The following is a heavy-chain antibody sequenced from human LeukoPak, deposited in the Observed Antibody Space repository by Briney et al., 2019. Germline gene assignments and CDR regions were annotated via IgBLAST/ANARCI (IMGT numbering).Heavy chain of an antibody. CDR1: GGSISSSGYY. CDR3: AREDYCDSSGYLDY. Sequence: SETLSLTCTVSGGSISSSGYYWSWPRQHPGKGLEWIGYIYYSGTTYYSPSLKSRVTISVDTSKNQFSLKLFSVTAADTAVYYCAREDYCDSSGYLDYWGQGTLVTVSS. CDR2: IYYSGTT. V-gene: IGHV4-31*03. J-gene: IGHJ4*02. D-gene: IGHD3-22*01.